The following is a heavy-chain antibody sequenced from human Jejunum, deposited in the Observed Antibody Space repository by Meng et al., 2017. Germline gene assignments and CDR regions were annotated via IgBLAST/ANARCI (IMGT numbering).Heavy chain of an antibody. V-gene: IGHV4-4*07. CDR2: IYPSGIT. Sequence: SETLSLTCTVSGGSISSYYWSWIRQPAGKGLEWIGRIYPSGITNYNPSLKSRLTMSVDTSKNQFSLRLTSVTAADTAVYFCAIGASSGYESFDCWGQGTLVTVSS. CDR3: AIGASSGYESFDC. J-gene: IGHJ4*02. CDR1: GGSISSYY. D-gene: IGHD5-12*01.